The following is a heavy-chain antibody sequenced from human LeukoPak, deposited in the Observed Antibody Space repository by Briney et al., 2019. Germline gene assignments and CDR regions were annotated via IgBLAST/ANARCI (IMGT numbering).Heavy chain of an antibody. CDR2: IYGGGST. CDR3: AKIAAVGSPTDY. V-gene: IGHV3-66*02. J-gene: IGHJ4*02. Sequence: GGSLRLSCAASGFTVSSNYMSWVRQAPGKGLECVSVIYGGGSTYYAESVRGRFTVSRDNSKNTLYLQMNSLRAEDTAVYYCAKIAAVGSPTDYWGQGTLVTVSS. CDR1: GFTVSSNY. D-gene: IGHD6-25*01.